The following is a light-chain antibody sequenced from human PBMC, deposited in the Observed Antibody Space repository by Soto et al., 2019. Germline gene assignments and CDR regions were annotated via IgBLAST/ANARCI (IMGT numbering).Light chain of an antibody. V-gene: IGKV1-5*01. Sequence: DIQMTQSPSTLSASVGDRVTVTCRASQSISSWLAWYQQKPGKAPKLLNYDASSLESGVPSRFSGSGSGTEFTLTISSLQPGDFATYYCQQYHSYSPFTFGPGTKVDIK. CDR3: QQYHSYSPFT. CDR2: DAS. J-gene: IGKJ3*01. CDR1: QSISSW.